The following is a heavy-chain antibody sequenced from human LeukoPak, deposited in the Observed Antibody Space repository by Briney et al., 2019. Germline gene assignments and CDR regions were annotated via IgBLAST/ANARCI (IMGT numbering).Heavy chain of an antibody. D-gene: IGHD2-2*01. Sequence: MPGGSLRLSCAASGFTFSSYSMTWVRQAPGKGLEWVSSIRGGSDFIYHADSVKGRFTVSRDNAKNSLYLQMNSLRAEDTAVYYCARDHAGIVLPAAVGAHWGQGTLVTVSS. CDR2: IRGGSDFI. J-gene: IGHJ4*02. V-gene: IGHV3-21*01. CDR3: ARDHAGIVLPAAVGAH. CDR1: GFTFSSYS.